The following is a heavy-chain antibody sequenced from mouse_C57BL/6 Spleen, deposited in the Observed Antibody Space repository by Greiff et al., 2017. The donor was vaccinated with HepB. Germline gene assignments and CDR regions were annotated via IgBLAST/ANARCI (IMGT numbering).Heavy chain of an antibody. CDR1: GFSLTSYG. CDR3: ARSDYDYDGGDYYAMDY. D-gene: IGHD2-4*01. V-gene: IGHV2-2*01. J-gene: IGHJ4*01. CDR2: IWSGGST. Sequence: QVQLKESGPGLVQPSQSLSITCTVSGFSLTSYGVHWVRQSPGKGLEWLGVIWSGGSTDYNAAFISRLSISKDNSKSQVFFKMNSLQADDTAIYYCARSDYDYDGGDYYAMDYWGQGTSVTVSS.